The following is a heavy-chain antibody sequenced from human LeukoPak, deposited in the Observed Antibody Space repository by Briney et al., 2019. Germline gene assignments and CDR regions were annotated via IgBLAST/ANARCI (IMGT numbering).Heavy chain of an antibody. CDR3: VRGIVGTTRHFDF. Sequence: SETLSLTCTVSGGSISSYYWSWIRQPAGKGLEWVGRIFASGSTNYNPSLRSRVTMSVDTSKNQFSLKLRSVTDADTAVYYCVRGIVGTTRHFDFWGEGTLVTVSS. CDR2: IFASGST. V-gene: IGHV4-4*07. CDR1: GGSISSYY. J-gene: IGHJ4*02. D-gene: IGHD1-26*01.